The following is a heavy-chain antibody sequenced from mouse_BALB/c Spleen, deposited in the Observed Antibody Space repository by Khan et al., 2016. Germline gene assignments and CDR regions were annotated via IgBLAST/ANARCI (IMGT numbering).Heavy chain of an antibody. CDR1: GYTFTSYW. CDR3: ARGGTSGSPFAY. D-gene: IGHD1-1*01. CDR2: FYPGDGDT. V-gene: IGHV1-87*01. Sequence: VQLQESGAELARPGASVKLSCKASGYTFTSYWMQWVNQRPGQGLEWIAAFYPGDGDTRYTQKFKGKATWTADKYSSTYYIQPISLASEDPAVYYCARGGTSGSPFAYWGQGTLVTVSA. J-gene: IGHJ3*01.